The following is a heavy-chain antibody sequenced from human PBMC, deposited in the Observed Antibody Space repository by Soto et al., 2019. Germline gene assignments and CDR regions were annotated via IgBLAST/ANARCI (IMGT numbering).Heavy chain of an antibody. D-gene: IGHD3-22*01. J-gene: IGHJ4*02. V-gene: IGHV3-33*01. Sequence: EGSLRLSCAASGFTFSSYGMHWVRQAPGKGLEWVAVIWYDGSNKYYADSVKGRFTISRDNSKNTLCLQMNSLRAEDTAVYYCARETVRGYSIDYWGQGTLVTVSS. CDR2: IWYDGSNK. CDR3: ARETVRGYSIDY. CDR1: GFTFSSYG.